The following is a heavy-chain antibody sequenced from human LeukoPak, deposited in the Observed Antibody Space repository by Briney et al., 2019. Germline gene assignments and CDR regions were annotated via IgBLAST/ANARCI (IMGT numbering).Heavy chain of an antibody. CDR2: IIPIFGTA. V-gene: IGHV1-69*06. J-gene: IGHJ4*02. CDR3: AICLTGVVVAAYFDY. CDR1: GGTFSSYA. D-gene: IGHD2-15*01. Sequence: GASVKVSCKASGGTFSSYAISWVRQAPGQGLEWMGGIIPIFGTANYAQKFQGRVTITADKSTSTAYMELSSLRSEDTAVYYRAICLTGVVVAAYFDYWGQGTLVTVSS.